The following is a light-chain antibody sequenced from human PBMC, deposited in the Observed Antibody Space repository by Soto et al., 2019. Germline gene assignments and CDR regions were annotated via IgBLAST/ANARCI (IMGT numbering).Light chain of an antibody. Sequence: TQSPSSLSASVGDRVTITCRASQGISNYLAWYQQKPGQVPRLLIYAASSLQSGVPARFSGSGSGPDFTLTISSLQPEDVATYYCQRYNSALGTFGGGTKVDIK. CDR1: QGISNY. CDR2: AAS. V-gene: IGKV1-27*01. CDR3: QRYNSALGT. J-gene: IGKJ4*01.